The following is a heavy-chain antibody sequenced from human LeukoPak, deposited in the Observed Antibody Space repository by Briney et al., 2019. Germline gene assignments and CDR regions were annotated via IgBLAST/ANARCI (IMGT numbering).Heavy chain of an antibody. CDR2: INPDTGDK. CDR3: ARTASMTASGYDY. D-gene: IGHD2-21*02. CDR1: GYTFTYYH. J-gene: IGHJ4*02. Sequence: ASVKVSCKSSGYTFTYYHINWVRQAGGQGLEGMTCINPDTGDKGYARKFQDRVTITTDTSISTAYMELSSLSSEDTAVYFCARTASMTASGYDYWGQGTLVTVSS. V-gene: IGHV1-8*03.